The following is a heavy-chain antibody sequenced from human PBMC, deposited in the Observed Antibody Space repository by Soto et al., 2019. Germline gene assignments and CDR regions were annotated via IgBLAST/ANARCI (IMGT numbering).Heavy chain of an antibody. CDR1: GFTFTSSA. V-gene: IGHV1-58*01. CDR3: AAFGHLSGYAYYFDY. J-gene: IGHJ4*02. CDR2: IVVGSGNT. Sequence: SVKVSCKASGFTFTSSAVQWVRQARGQRLEWIGWIVVGSGNTNYAQKFQERVTITRDMSTSTDYMELSSLRSEDTAVYYCAAFGHLSGYAYYFDYWGQGTLVTVSS. D-gene: IGHD3-22*01.